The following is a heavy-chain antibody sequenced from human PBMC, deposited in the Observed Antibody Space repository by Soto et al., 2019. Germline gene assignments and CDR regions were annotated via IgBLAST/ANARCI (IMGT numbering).Heavy chain of an antibody. J-gene: IGHJ5*02. CDR2: ISSGSAFI. D-gene: IGHD1-26*01. V-gene: IGHV3-21*01. Sequence: EVQVVESGGGLVKPGGSLRLSCNFSFSMYSMDWVRQAPGKGLEWVASISSGSAFIKYADSVKGRFTISRDNGKNSVSLQMDSLRVEDTAMYYCTRDQGGSYDSWFDPWGRGTLVTVSS. CDR3: TRDQGGSYDSWFDP. CDR1: FSFSMYS.